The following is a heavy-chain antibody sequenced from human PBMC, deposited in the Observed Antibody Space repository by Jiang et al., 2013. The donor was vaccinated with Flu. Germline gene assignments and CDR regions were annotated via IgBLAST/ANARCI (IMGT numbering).Heavy chain of an antibody. V-gene: IGHV3-30*01. Sequence: AVISYDGSNKYYADSVKGRFTISRDNSRNTLYLQMNSLRAEDTAVYYCARVTLDWGQGTLVTVSS. CDR3: ARVTLD. D-gene: IGHD3-16*01. J-gene: IGHJ4*02. CDR2: ISYDGSNK.